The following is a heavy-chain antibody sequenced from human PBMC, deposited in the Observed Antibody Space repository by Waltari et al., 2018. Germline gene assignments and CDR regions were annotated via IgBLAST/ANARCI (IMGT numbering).Heavy chain of an antibody. CDR2: IIPILGIA. CDR3: ARDGTWAVAGTKTAFDI. V-gene: IGHV1-69*08. J-gene: IGHJ3*02. Sequence: QVQLVQSGAEVKKPGSSVKVSCKASGCTFSSYTISWVRQAPGQGLEWMGRIIPILGIANYAQKVQGRVRITADKSTSTAYMELSSLRSEDTAVYYCARDGTWAVAGTKTAFDIWGQGTMVTVSS. D-gene: IGHD6-19*01. CDR1: GCTFSSYT.